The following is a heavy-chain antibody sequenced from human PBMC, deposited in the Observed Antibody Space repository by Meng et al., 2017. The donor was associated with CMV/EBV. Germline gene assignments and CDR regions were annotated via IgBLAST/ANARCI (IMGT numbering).Heavy chain of an antibody. Sequence: SGPTLVKPTQTLTLTCTFSGFSLNTSGVSVGWIRQPPGKALEWLALIDWKDDKRYSPSLQTRLTVTKDTSTNEVVLTMTNMDAVDTGTYFCAHAYDDFWSGYYLGAVDIWGQGTLVTVSS. D-gene: IGHD3-3*01. J-gene: IGHJ3*02. CDR3: AHAYDDFWSGYYLGAVDI. V-gene: IGHV2-5*01. CDR2: IDWKDDK. CDR1: GFSLNTSGVS.